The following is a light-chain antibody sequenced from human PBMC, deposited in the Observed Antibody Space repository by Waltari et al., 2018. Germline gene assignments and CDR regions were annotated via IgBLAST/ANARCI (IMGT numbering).Light chain of an antibody. Sequence: EVVLPQSPGTLSLSPGEGATLSWRASQSVGKYLAWYQQRPGQAPRLLIYHAPIRATGIPDRFSGSGSETDFSLTISRLEPEDFAVYYCQKYRSLPATFGQGTKVEVK. J-gene: IGKJ1*01. V-gene: IGKV3-20*01. CDR3: QKYRSLPAT. CDR2: HAP. CDR1: QSVGKY.